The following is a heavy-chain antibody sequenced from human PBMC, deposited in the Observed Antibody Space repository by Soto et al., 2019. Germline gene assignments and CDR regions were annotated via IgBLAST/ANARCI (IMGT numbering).Heavy chain of an antibody. CDR1: GFSLSPTGVG. CDR3: IQSRCGGDCLQSYSSHSYYGLDV. J-gene: IGHJ6*02. V-gene: IGHV2-5*02. Sequence: QITLKESGPTLVKPTQTLTLTCTFSGFSLSPTGVGVGWIRQPPGKALEWLALIYWDGDKRYNPSLMSRLTITKDTSKSQVVLSMTNMDPVDTATYYCIQSRCGGDCLQSYSSHSYYGLDVWGQGTTVTVSS. CDR2: IYWDGDK. D-gene: IGHD2-21*01.